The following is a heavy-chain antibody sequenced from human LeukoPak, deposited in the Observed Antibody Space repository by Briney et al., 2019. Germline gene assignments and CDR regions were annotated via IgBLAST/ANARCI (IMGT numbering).Heavy chain of an antibody. CDR3: ARLGDGNWFET. D-gene: IGHD3-16*01. V-gene: IGHV1-18*01. J-gene: IGHJ5*02. CDR2: ISGYNGDT. Sequence: EASVKVSCKAFGYTFTSYGITWVRQAPGQGLEWMGWISGYNGDTNYAQKLQGRVTMTTDTSTNTAYMELRSLRSDDTAVYYCARLGDGNWFETWGQGTLVTVSS. CDR1: GYTFTSYG.